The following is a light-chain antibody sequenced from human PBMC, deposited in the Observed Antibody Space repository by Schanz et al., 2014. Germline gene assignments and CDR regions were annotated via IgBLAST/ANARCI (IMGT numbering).Light chain of an antibody. Sequence: EIVMTQSPATLSVSPGERATLSCRASQSVSSNLAWYQQKPGQAPRLLLYDASTRATSIPARFSGSGSGTEFTLSISSLQSEDFAVYYCQQYNIWSAVYTFGQGTKLES. CDR3: QQYNIWSAVYT. V-gene: IGKV3-15*01. CDR1: QSVSSN. J-gene: IGKJ2*01. CDR2: DAS.